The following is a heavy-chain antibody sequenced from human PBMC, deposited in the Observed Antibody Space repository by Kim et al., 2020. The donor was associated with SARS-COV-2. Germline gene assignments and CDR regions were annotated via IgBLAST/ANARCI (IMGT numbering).Heavy chain of an antibody. V-gene: IGHV3-48*03. CDR2: ISSSGSTI. D-gene: IGHD3-22*01. CDR3: AREVEGIRYYYDSSGYLYYFDY. Sequence: GGSLRLSCAASGFTFSSYEMNWVRQAPGKGLEWVSYISSSGSTIYYADSVKGRFTISRDNAKNSLYLQMNSLRAEDTAVYYCAREVEGIRYYYDSSGYLYYFDYWGQGTLVTVSS. J-gene: IGHJ4*02. CDR1: GFTFSSYE.